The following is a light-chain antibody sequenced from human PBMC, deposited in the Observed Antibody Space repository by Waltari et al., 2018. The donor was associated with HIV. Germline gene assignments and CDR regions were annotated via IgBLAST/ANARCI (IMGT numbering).Light chain of an antibody. Sequence: QSALTQPASVSGSPGQSITISCTGTSSDVGGYNYVSWYQQHPGKAPKLMIYDVSNRPSVVSKRFSGSKSGNTASLTISGLQAEDEADYYCSSYTSNITRVFGGGTKLTVL. CDR1: SSDVGGYNY. CDR3: SSYTSNITRV. J-gene: IGLJ3*02. CDR2: DVS. V-gene: IGLV2-14*03.